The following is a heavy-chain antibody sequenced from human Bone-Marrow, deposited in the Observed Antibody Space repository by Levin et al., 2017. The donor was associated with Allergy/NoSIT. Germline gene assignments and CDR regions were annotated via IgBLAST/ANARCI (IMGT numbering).Heavy chain of an antibody. CDR1: GGSIPRGGYY. D-gene: IGHD3-16*01. Sequence: LHLSRTVSGGSIPRGGYYLSWIRPHPSPALSFLFSLSSLFLPSSPPSFRSRVKISVDTSKNQFSLKLSSVTAADTAVYYCASGGGLPAFWGQGMLVTVSS. CDR3: ASGGGLPAF. J-gene: IGHJ4*02. CDR2: LSSLFLP. V-gene: IGHV4-31*03.